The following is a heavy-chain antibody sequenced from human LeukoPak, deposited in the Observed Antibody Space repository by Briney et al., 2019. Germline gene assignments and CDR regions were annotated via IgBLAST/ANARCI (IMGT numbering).Heavy chain of an antibody. CDR1: GFTFKNYW. Sequence: GGSLRLSCAASGFTFKNYWIHWVRHAPGKGLLWVSRINTDGTKTLYADSVKGRFTISRDNAKNTLYLQMDSLRAEDTAVYYCSRGQVADYYYYYMDVWGKGTTVTVSS. J-gene: IGHJ6*03. CDR3: SRGQVADYYYYYMDV. V-gene: IGHV3-74*01. CDR2: INTDGTKT.